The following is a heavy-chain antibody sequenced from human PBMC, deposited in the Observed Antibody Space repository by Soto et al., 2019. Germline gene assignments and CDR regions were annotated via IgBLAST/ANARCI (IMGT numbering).Heavy chain of an antibody. V-gene: IGHV3-23*01. D-gene: IGHD2-15*01. J-gene: IGHJ4*02. CDR3: TRRLSVVGTSSFDY. CDR1: GFTVCSYA. Sequence: GGSMRLSCAASGFTVCSYAMSWVRQDPGKGLEWVSAISGSGGSTYYADSVKGRFTISRDNSKNTLYLQMNSLRAEDTAVYYCTRRLSVVGTSSFDYWGQGTLVTVSS. CDR2: ISGSGGST.